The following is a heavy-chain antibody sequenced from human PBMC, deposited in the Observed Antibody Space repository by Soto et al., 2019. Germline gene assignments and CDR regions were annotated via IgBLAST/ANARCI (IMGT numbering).Heavy chain of an antibody. J-gene: IGHJ6*02. CDR3: ARGYYGLDV. Sequence: QVLLVQSGAEVKKPGASVKVSCKTSGYSFVRYGVSWVRQAPGQGLEWMGWISVYNGITNYARKVQGRVTLTTDTFTDTAYMELRGLKSDDTAMYFCARGYYGLDVWGQGTTIIVSS. V-gene: IGHV1-18*01. CDR1: GYSFVRYG. CDR2: ISVYNGIT.